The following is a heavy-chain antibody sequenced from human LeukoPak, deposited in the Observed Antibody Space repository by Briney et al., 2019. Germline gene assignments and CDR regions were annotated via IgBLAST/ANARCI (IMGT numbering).Heavy chain of an antibody. CDR2: ISNDGSNK. J-gene: IGHJ4*02. CDR3: AKFYYGSGSYYNEYYFDY. CDR1: GFTVSSYG. Sequence: SGGSLRLSCAASGFTVSSYGMHWVRQAPGKGLEWVAVISNDGSNKYYADSVKGRFTISRDNSKNPLYLQMNGLRGEDTAVYYCAKFYYGSGSYYNEYYFDYWGQGTLVTVSS. D-gene: IGHD3-10*01. V-gene: IGHV3-30*18.